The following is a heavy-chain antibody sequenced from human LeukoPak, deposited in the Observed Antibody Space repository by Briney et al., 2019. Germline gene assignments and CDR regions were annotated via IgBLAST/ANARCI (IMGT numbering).Heavy chain of an antibody. D-gene: IGHD6-13*01. CDR2: ISGRSGST. V-gene: IGHV3-23*01. CDR1: GFTFSIYG. Sequence: PGGSLRLSCAASGFTFSIYGMSWVRQAPGKGLEWVSAISGRSGSTYYADSVKGRLTISRDNSKNTLYLQMNSLRAEDTAVYYCARSGYSSSWAAGRWFDYWGQGTLVTVSS. CDR3: ARSGYSSSWAAGRWFDY. J-gene: IGHJ4*02.